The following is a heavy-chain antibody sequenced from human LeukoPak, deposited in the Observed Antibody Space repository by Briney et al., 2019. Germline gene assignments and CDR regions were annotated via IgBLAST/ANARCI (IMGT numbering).Heavy chain of an antibody. D-gene: IGHD6-25*01. CDR3: ARVGIAAGWIYYYYMDL. J-gene: IGHJ6*03. V-gene: IGHV1-8*01. CDR1: GYTFTSYD. CDR2: MKPNSGNT. Sequence: ASVKGCCKACGYTFTSYDINWGRQASGQGREGMGWMKPNSGNTGYAQKFQGRVTMTRNTSISTAYMALSSLRSEDTAVYYCARVGIAAGWIYYYYMDLWGKGTTVTVSS.